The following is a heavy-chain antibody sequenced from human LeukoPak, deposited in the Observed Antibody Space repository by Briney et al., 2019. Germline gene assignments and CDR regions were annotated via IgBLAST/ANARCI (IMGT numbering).Heavy chain of an antibody. CDR3: AKATYYYDSSGYDYFDY. V-gene: IGHV3-23*01. D-gene: IGHD3-22*01. CDR1: GFTFSSYA. J-gene: IGHJ4*02. CDR2: ISGSGGST. Sequence: QPGGSLRLSCAASGFTFSSYAMSWVRQATGKGLEWVSAISGSGGSTYYADSVKGRFTISRDNSKNTLYLQMNSLRAEDTAVYYCAKATYYYDSSGYDYFDYWGQGTLVTVSS.